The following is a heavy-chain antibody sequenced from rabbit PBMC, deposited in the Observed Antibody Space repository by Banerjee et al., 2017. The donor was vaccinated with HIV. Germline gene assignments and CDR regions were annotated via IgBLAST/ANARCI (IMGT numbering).Heavy chain of an antibody. CDR3: ARDLAGVIGWNFNL. D-gene: IGHD4-1*01. J-gene: IGHJ4*01. V-gene: IGHV1S45*01. CDR1: AFSFSSNYW. Sequence: QEQLEESGGDLVKPEGSLTLTCTASAFSFSSNYWICWVRQAPGKGLEWIGCINIGSSGTTSYASWAKGPFTISKTSWTTVTLQMTSLTAADTATYFCARDLAGVIGWNFNLWGQGTLVTVS. CDR2: INIGSSGTT.